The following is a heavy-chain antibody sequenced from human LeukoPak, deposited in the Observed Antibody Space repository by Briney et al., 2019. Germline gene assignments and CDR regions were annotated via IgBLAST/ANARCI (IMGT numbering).Heavy chain of an antibody. D-gene: IGHD5-18*01. Sequence: KSSETLSLTCAVYGGSFSGYYWSWIRQPPGKGLEWIGEINRSGSTNYNPSLKSRVTISVDTSKNQFSLKLSSVTAADTAVYYCARTTLYSYGSDYWGQGTLVTVSS. CDR3: ARTTLYSYGSDY. CDR1: GGSFSGYY. CDR2: INRSGST. J-gene: IGHJ4*02. V-gene: IGHV4-34*01.